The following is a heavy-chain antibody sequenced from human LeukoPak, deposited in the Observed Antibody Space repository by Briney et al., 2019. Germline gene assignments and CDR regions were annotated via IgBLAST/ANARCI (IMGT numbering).Heavy chain of an antibody. V-gene: IGHV4-59*01. CDR2: IYYRGST. J-gene: IGHJ4*02. CDR3: ARYQVGADYYFDY. CDR1: GGSISNYF. Sequence: SETLSLTCTVSGGSISNYFWSWIRQPPGKGLEWICYIYYRGSTNYNPSLKSRVTISVDTSKNQFSLKLSSVTAADTAVYYCARYQVGADYYFDYWGQGTLVTVSS. D-gene: IGHD2-2*01.